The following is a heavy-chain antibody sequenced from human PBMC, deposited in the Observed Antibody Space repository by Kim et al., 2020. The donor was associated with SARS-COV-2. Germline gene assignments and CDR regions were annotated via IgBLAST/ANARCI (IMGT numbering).Heavy chain of an antibody. D-gene: IGHD2-8*02. J-gene: IGHJ5*02. CDR1: GGSISSSDYY. CDR3: ARHGCTGGFFYFDP. V-gene: IGHV4-39*01. CDR2: INYTGTT. Sequence: SETLSLTCTVSGGSISSSDYYWGWLRQPPGKGLEWIGSINYTGTTYYNPSLKSRVTISIDTSKNQFSLKLTSVTDATAYYCARHGCTGGFFYFDPWGQGTLVTVSS.